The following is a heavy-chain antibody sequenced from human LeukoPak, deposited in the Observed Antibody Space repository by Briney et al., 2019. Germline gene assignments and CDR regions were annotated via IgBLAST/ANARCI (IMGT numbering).Heavy chain of an antibody. Sequence: SETLSLTCTVSGGFISGYYWTWIRQPPGKGLEWIGYVYYSGITNYNPSLKSRVTISVDTSKNQFSLKLSSVTAADTAVYYCARAYWAYYFDYWGQGTLVTVSS. CDR2: VYYSGIT. V-gene: IGHV4-59*08. CDR1: GGFISGYY. CDR3: ARAYWAYYFDY. D-gene: IGHD2-8*02. J-gene: IGHJ4*02.